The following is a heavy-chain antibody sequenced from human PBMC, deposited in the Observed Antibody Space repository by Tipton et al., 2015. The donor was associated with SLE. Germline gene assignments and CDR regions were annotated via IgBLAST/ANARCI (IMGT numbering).Heavy chain of an antibody. Sequence: TLSLTCTVSGDSISSGGYYWSWIRQHPGKGLEWIGYIYYSGSTNYNPSLKSRVTISVDTSKNQFSLKLSSVTAADTAVYYCASNYDPTPVAFDIWGQGTMVTVSS. CDR1: GDSISSGGYY. D-gene: IGHD3-22*01. CDR2: IYYSGST. J-gene: IGHJ3*02. V-gene: IGHV4-61*08. CDR3: ASNYDPTPVAFDI.